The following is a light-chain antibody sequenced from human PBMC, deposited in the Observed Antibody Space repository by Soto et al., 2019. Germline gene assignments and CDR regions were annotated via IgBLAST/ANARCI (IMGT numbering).Light chain of an antibody. J-gene: IGKJ5*01. CDR2: GAS. CDR3: QQYGSSPPVN. V-gene: IGKV3-20*01. Sequence: EIVLTQSPGTLSLSPGERATLSCRASQSVSSSYLAWYQQKPGQAPRLLIYGASGRATGIPDRFSGSGSGTDFTLTISRLEPEDFAVYYCQQYGSSPPVNFDQGTRLEIK. CDR1: QSVSSSY.